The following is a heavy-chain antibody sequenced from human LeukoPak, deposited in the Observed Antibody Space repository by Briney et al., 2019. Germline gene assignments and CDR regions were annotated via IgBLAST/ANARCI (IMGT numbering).Heavy chain of an antibody. CDR2: INPNSGGT. CDR3: ARDIAAAGTRNWFDP. V-gene: IGHV1-2*02. J-gene: IGHJ5*02. D-gene: IGHD6-13*01. CDR1: GYTFTGYY. Sequence: ASVKVSCKASGYTFTGYYMHWVRQAPGQGLEWMGWINPNSGGTNYAQKFQGRVTMTRDRSISTAYMEPSRLRSDDTAVYYCARDIAAAGTRNWFDPWGQGTLVTVSS.